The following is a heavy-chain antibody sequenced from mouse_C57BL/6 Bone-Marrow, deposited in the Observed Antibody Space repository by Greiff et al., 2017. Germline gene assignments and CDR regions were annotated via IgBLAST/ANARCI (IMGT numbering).Heavy chain of an antibody. J-gene: IGHJ3*01. Sequence: QVQLQQSGAELVRPGTSVKVSCKASGYAFTNYLIEWVKQRPGKGLEWIGVINPGRGGTNYNEQFKGKATLTADKSSSTAYMQLSSLTSEGSAVYCCANGAYGGQGTLVTVSA. CDR2: INPGRGGT. CDR3: ANGAY. V-gene: IGHV1-54*01. CDR1: GYAFTNYL.